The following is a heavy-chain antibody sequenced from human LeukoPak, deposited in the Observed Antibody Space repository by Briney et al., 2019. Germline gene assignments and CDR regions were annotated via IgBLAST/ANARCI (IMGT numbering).Heavy chain of an antibody. Sequence: SETLSLTCTVSGGSISSSSYYWGWIRQPPGKGLEWIGSIYYSGSTYYNPSLKSRVTISVDTSKNQFSLKLSSVTAADTAVYYCARHSSSWNHPSGIDYWGQGTLVTVSS. J-gene: IGHJ4*02. D-gene: IGHD6-13*01. CDR1: GGSISSSSYY. CDR3: ARHSSSWNHPSGIDY. CDR2: IYYSGST. V-gene: IGHV4-39*01.